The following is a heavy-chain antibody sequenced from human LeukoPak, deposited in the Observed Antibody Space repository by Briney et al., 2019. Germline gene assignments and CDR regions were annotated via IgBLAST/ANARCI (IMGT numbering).Heavy chain of an antibody. D-gene: IGHD5-18*01. Sequence: SETLSLTCAVYGGSFSGYYWSWIRQPPGKGLEWIGEINHSGSTNYNPSLKSRVTISVDTSKNQFSLKLSSVTAADTAGYYCARGGYSYGYSDYWGRGTLVTVSS. CDR1: GGSFSGYY. J-gene: IGHJ4*02. V-gene: IGHV4-34*01. CDR3: ARGGYSYGYSDY. CDR2: INHSGST.